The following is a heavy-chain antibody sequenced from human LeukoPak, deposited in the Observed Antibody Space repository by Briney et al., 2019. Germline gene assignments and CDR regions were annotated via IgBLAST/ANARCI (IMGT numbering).Heavy chain of an antibody. CDR1: GGSISSGGYY. J-gene: IGHJ4*02. D-gene: IGHD3-22*01. CDR2: IYYSGST. CDR3: ARLTEAYYYDSSGYSRGFDY. Sequence: SETLSLTCTVSGGSISSGGYYWSWIRQHPGKGLEWIGYIYYSGSTYYNPSLKSRVTISVDTSKNQFSLELSSVTAADTAVYYCARLTEAYYYDSSGYSRGFDYWGQGTLVTVSS. V-gene: IGHV4-31*03.